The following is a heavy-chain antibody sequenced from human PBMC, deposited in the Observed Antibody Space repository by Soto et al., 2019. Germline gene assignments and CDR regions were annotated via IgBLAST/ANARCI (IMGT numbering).Heavy chain of an antibody. D-gene: IGHD3-22*01. Sequence: QVQLVESGGGVVQPGRSLRLSCAASGFTFSSYGMHWVREAPGKGLEWVAIIWYDGSNKYYADSVKGRFTISRDNSKNTLYLQMNSLRAEDTAVYYCARVNPDSALDIWGQGTMVTVSS. CDR2: IWYDGSNK. CDR1: GFTFSSYG. CDR3: ARVNPDSALDI. V-gene: IGHV3-33*01. J-gene: IGHJ3*02.